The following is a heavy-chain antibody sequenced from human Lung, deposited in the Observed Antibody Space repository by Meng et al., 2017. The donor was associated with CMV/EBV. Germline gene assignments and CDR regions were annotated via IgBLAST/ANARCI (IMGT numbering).Heavy chain of an antibody. D-gene: IGHD3-3*01. J-gene: IGHJ3*02. Sequence: SETLSLTCTVSGGSISGSGYFWSWIRQHPEKGLEWIGFIYDSGSTDYNPSLKSRLTISVDTPKNQFSLKLTSVTAADTAVYYCARGPGPITISGSDGFDIWGQGTVVTVSS. CDR3: ARGPGPITISGSDGFDI. CDR2: IYDSGST. CDR1: GGSISGSGYF. V-gene: IGHV4-31*03.